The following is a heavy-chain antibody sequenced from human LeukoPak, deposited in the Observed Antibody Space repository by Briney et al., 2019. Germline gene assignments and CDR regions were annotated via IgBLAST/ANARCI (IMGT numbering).Heavy chain of an antibody. J-gene: IGHJ1*01. D-gene: IGHD4/OR15-4a*01. CDR1: GFTFSSYA. V-gene: IGHV3-23*01. Sequence: PGGSLRLSCVASGFTFSSYAMSWVRQAPGKGLEWVSGISASGGSTYYADSVKGRFTISRDNSKNTLYLQMNSLRAEDTAIYYCAKGLLAGAVGYFQHWGQGTLVTVSS. CDR2: ISASGGST. CDR3: AKGLLAGAVGYFQH.